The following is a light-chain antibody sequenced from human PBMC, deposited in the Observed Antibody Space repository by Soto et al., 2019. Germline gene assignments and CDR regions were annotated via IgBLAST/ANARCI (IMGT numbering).Light chain of an antibody. CDR2: ATS. Sequence: EVVLTQSPGPLSLSPGERATLSCRASQSVDRNYLSWFQHKRGQPPRVLVFATSSRAAGTPVRFSGSGSGTNFTLTITRVEPEDFGVYYCQQYGGSPPAYTFVLGTKLEI. CDR1: QSVDRNY. CDR3: QQYGGSPPAYT. V-gene: IGKV3-20*01. J-gene: IGKJ2*01.